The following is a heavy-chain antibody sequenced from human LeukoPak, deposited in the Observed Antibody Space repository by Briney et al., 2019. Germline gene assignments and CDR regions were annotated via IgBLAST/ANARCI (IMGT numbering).Heavy chain of an antibody. CDR1: GFTFSSYS. D-gene: IGHD2-2*01. CDR3: ARDRYCSSTSCYVDY. Sequence: GGSLRLSCAASGFTFSSYSMNWVRQAPGKGLEWVSSISSSSSYIYYADSVKGRFTISRDNAKNSLYLQMNSLRAEDKAVYYCARDRYCSSTSCYVDYWGQGTLVTVSS. CDR2: ISSSSSYI. V-gene: IGHV3-21*01. J-gene: IGHJ4*02.